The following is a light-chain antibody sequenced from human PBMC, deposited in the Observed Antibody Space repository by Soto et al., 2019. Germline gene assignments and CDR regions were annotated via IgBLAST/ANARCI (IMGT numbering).Light chain of an antibody. CDR3: QQYGSSPQT. V-gene: IGKV3-20*01. Sequence: EVVLTQSPGTLSLSPGERATLSCRASQSVSGSYLAWYQQKPGQAPRLLINGASGRATGIPGRFSGSWSGTDFTLTISRLEPEDFAVYYCQQYGSSPQTFGQGTKVEIK. CDR1: QSVSGSY. CDR2: GAS. J-gene: IGKJ1*01.